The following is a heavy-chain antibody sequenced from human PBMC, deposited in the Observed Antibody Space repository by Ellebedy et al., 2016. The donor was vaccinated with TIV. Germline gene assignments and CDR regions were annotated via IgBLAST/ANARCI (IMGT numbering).Heavy chain of an antibody. CDR2: ISADGSST. J-gene: IGHJ4*02. CDR1: GFSFSAFA. V-gene: IGHV3-23*01. Sequence: GGSLRLSCAASGFSFSAFAMHWVRQAPGKGLEWLSVISADGSSTYHADSVKGRFTITRANSKNTLYLQMSRLGTEDTAVYFCAKGSSSGFNYDRVGFEYWGQGTLVTVSS. CDR3: AKGSSSGFNYDRVGFEY. D-gene: IGHD3-22*01.